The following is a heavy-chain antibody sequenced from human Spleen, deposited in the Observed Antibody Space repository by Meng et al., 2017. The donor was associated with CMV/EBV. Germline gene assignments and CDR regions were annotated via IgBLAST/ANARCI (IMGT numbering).Heavy chain of an antibody. J-gene: IGHJ6*02. V-gene: IGHV3-30*04. D-gene: IGHD4-17*01. CDR1: GFTFSSYP. CDR2: ISYDGNNE. Sequence: GGSLRLSCAASGFTFSSYPMHWVRQAPGKGLEWVAVISYDGNNEYYADSVKGRFTISRDNSKNTLYLQMNSLRAEDTAVYYCARAPLRYYYYYGMDVWGQGTTVTVSS. CDR3: ARAPLRYYYYYGMDV.